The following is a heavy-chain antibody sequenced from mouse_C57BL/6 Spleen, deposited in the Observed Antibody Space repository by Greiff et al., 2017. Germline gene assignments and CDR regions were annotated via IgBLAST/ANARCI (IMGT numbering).Heavy chain of an antibody. CDR2: IDPENGDT. V-gene: IGHV14-4*01. J-gene: IGHJ2*01. Sequence: VQLQQSGAELVRPGASVKLSCTASGFNIKDDYMHWVKQRPEQGLEWIGWIDPENGDTEYASKFQGKATITADTSSNTAYLQLSSLTSADTAVYYCTTFYYCGYWGQGTTLTVSS. CDR3: TTFYYCGY. CDR1: GFNIKDDY.